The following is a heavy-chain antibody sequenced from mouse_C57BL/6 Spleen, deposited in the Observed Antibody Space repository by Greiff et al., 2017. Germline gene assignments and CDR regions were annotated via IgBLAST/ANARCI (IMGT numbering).Heavy chain of an antibody. Sequence: SGPELVKPGASVKMSCKASGYTFTDYNMHWVKQSHGKSLEWIGYINPNNGGTSYNQKFKGKATLTVNKSSSTAYMELRSLTSEDSAVYYCARANYDYDGDYFDYWGQGTTLTVSS. J-gene: IGHJ2*01. V-gene: IGHV1-22*01. CDR3: ARANYDYDGDYFDY. CDR2: INPNNGGT. D-gene: IGHD2-4*01. CDR1: GYTFTDYN.